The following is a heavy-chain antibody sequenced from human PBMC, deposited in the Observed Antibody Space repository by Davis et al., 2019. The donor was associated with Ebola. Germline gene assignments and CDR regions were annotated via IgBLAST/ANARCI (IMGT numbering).Heavy chain of an antibody. V-gene: IGHV3-30*12. D-gene: IGHD6-6*01. CDR2: ISYDGSNK. CDR3: ASYCSSSYFYYYGMDV. J-gene: IGHJ6*02. Sequence: SPNTPRASSGFTVGSNYMSPVRQPPGKRLEWVAVISYDGSNKYYADSVKGRFTISRDNSKNTLYLQMNSLRAEDTAVYYCASYCSSSYFYYYGMDVWGQGTTVTVSS. CDR1: GFTVGSNY.